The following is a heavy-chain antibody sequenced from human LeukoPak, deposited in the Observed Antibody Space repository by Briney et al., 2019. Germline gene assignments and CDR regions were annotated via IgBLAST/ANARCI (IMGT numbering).Heavy chain of an antibody. Sequence: SETLSLTCAVYGGSFSGYYWSWIRQPPGKGLEWIGEINHSGSTNYNPSLKSRVTISVDTSKNQFSLKLSSVTAADTAVYYCARRHGSGYDLLNKLYSSSWSLYYYYGMDVWGQGTTVTVSS. D-gene: IGHD6-13*01. V-gene: IGHV4-34*01. CDR2: INHSGST. CDR3: ARRHGSGYDLLNKLYSSSWSLYYYYGMDV. CDR1: GGSFSGYY. J-gene: IGHJ6*02.